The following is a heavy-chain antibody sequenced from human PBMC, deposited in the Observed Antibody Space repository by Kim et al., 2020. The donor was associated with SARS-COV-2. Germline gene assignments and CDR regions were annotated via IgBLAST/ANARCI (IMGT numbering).Heavy chain of an antibody. D-gene: IGHD3-10*01. CDR3: ARRRRASGGGYYYYYGMDV. J-gene: IGHJ6*02. CDR2: IYPGDSDT. Sequence: GESLKISCKGSGYSFTSYWIGWVRQMPGKGLEWMGIIYPGDSDTRYSPSFQGQVTISADKSISTAYLQWSSLKASDTAMYYCARRRRASGGGYYYYYGMDVWGQGTTVTVSS. V-gene: IGHV5-51*01. CDR1: GYSFTSYW.